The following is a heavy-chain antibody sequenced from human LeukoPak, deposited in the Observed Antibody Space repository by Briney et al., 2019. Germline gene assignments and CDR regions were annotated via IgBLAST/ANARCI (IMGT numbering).Heavy chain of an antibody. CDR1: GFSFSSYW. CDR3: ARAHHNYYGVCYDH. Sequence: GESLRLSCVASGFSFSSYWMYWVRQAPGKGLVVVYRINGDGSTTHYADSVKGRFTISRDNAKNTLYLQMNSLRAEDTAVYYCARAHHNYYGVCYDHWGRGTLVTVSS. V-gene: IGHV3-74*01. J-gene: IGHJ4*02. CDR2: INGDGSTT. D-gene: IGHD1-26*01.